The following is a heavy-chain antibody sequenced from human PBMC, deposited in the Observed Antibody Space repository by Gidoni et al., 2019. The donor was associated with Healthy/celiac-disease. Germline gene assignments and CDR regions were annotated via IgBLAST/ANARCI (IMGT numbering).Heavy chain of an antibody. V-gene: IGHV3-23*01. CDR3: AKDRRGNYDSIGYYLTGFDY. CDR1: GFTFSSYA. CDR2: ISGSGGST. D-gene: IGHD3-22*01. J-gene: IGHJ4*02. Sequence: EVQLLESGGGLVQPGGSLRLSCAASGFTFSSYAMRWVRQAPGKGLEWVSAISGSGGSTYYADSVKGRFTISRDNSKNTLYLQMNSLRAEDTAVYYCAKDRRGNYDSIGYYLTGFDYWGQGTLVTVSS.